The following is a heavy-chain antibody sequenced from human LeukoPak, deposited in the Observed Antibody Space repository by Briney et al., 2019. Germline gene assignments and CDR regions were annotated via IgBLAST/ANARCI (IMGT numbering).Heavy chain of an antibody. Sequence: AGGSLRLSCAASGLTFSSYSMNWVRQAPGKGLEWVSTISDSGGGTYYADPVKGRFTISRDNSKNTPYLQMNSLRAEATPCYYCAKEGPHGGSYYLNFDSWGQGSLVTASS. J-gene: IGHJ4*02. V-gene: IGHV3-23*01. D-gene: IGHD1-26*01. CDR3: AKEGPHGGSYYLNFDS. CDR2: ISDSGGGT. CDR1: GLTFSSYS.